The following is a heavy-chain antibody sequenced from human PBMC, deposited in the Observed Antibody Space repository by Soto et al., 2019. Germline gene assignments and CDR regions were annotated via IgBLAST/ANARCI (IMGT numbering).Heavy chain of an antibody. CDR1: GYTFSIYW. CDR2: IYPGDSDT. V-gene: IGHV5-51*01. D-gene: IGHD2-15*01. J-gene: IGHJ3*02. Sequence: GHSLKISCKGSGYTFSIYWIGWVRQMPGNGLGWMGIIYPGDSDTKYSPTFEGQVTISVDKFISTAYLQWSSLKAPDTAMYYCARNGGRGMKDAFDIWGQGTMVTVSS. CDR3: ARNGGRGMKDAFDI.